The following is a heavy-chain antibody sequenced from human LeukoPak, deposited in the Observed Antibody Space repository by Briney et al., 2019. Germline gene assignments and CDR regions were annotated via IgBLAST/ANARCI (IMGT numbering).Heavy chain of an antibody. J-gene: IGHJ5*02. Sequence: SQTLSLTCAISGDSVSSNSAAWNWIRQSPSRGLEWLGRTYYRSKWYNDYAVSVESRITINPDTSKNQFSLQLNSVTPEDTAVYYCARVWGYSSSWSRAGWFDPWGQGTLVTVSS. D-gene: IGHD6-13*01. CDR2: TYYRSKWYN. CDR3: ARVWGYSSSWSRAGWFDP. V-gene: IGHV6-1*01. CDR1: GDSVSSNSAA.